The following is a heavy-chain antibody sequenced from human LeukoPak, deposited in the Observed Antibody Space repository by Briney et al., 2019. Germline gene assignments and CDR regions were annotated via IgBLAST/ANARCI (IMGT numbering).Heavy chain of an antibody. CDR2: IIPILGIA. J-gene: IGHJ4*02. D-gene: IGHD3-22*01. CDR1: GYTFTSYY. CDR3: ARVGYYYDSSGYPMEGYYFDY. V-gene: IGHV1-69*04. Sequence: SVKVSCKASGYTFTSYYMHWVRQAPGQGLEWMGRIIPILGIANYAQKFQGRVTITADKSTSTAYMELSSLRSEDTAVYYCARVGYYYDSSGYPMEGYYFDYWGQGTLVTVSS.